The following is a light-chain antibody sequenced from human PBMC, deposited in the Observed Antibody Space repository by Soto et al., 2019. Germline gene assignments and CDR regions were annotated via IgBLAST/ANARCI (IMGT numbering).Light chain of an antibody. CDR3: STSSNTLNVV. V-gene: IGLV2-14*03. J-gene: IGLJ2*01. CDR1: SSDIGDYKY. Sequence: QPALTQPASVSGSPGQSITISCTGTSSDIGDYKYVSWYQQHPGKAPKLMIYDVSSRPSGVSSRFSGSKSGNTASLTISGLQAEDEADYYCSTSSNTLNVVFGGGTKLTVL. CDR2: DVS.